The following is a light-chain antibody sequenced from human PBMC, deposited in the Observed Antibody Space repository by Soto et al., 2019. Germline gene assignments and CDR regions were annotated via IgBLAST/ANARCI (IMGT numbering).Light chain of an antibody. CDR1: QSISSW. CDR3: QQYNSYSPT. V-gene: IGKV1-5*01. CDR2: DAS. J-gene: IGKJ3*01. Sequence: DIQMTQSPSTLSASVGDRVIITCRASQSISSWLAWYQQKPGKAPKLLIYDASSLESGVPSRFSGSGSGTEFTLTISSLQPDDFATYYCQQYNSYSPTFGPGTKVDIK.